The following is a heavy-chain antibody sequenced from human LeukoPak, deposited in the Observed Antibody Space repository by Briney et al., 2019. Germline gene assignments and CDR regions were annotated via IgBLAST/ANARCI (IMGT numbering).Heavy chain of an antibody. CDR3: ARAGERYSGSYLIDY. J-gene: IGHJ4*02. D-gene: IGHD1-26*01. CDR2: IWYDGSNK. CDR1: GFTFSSYG. Sequence: GGSLRLSCAASGFTFSSYGMHWVRQAPGKGLEWVAVIWYDGSNKYYADSVKGRFTISRDNSKNTLYLQMNSLRAEDTAVYYCARAGERYSGSYLIDYWGQGTLVTVSS. V-gene: IGHV3-33*01.